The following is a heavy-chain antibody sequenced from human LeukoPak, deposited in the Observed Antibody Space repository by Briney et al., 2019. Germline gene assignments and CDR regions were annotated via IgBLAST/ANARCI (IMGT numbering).Heavy chain of an antibody. D-gene: IGHD1-26*01. CDR1: GFTFSGYS. Sequence: PGGSLRLSCAASGFTFSGYSMNWVRQAPGKGLEWVSSISSSSSYIYYADSVKGRFTISRDNAKNSLYLQMNSLRAEDTAVYYCARVRVGATGYYFDYWGQGTLVTVSS. J-gene: IGHJ4*02. V-gene: IGHV3-21*01. CDR3: ARVRVGATGYYFDY. CDR2: ISSSSSYI.